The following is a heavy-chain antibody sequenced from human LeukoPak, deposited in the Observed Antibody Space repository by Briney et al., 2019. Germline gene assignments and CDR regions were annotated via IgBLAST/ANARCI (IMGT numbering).Heavy chain of an antibody. Sequence: SETLSLTCTVSGGSISGYYWSWIRQPPGKGLDWIGYIYYSGSTNYNPSLKSRVTISVDTSKNQFSLKLSSVTAADTAVYYCARRAVTHNYYYGMDVWGQGTTVTVSS. V-gene: IGHV4-59*08. CDR1: GGSISGYY. CDR3: ARRAVTHNYYYGMDV. J-gene: IGHJ6*02. CDR2: IYYSGST. D-gene: IGHD4-17*01.